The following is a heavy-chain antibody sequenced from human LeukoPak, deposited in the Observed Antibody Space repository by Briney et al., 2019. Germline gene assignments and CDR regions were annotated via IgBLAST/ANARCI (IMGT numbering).Heavy chain of an antibody. CDR1: GGTFSSYA. Sequence: SVKVSCKASGGTFSSYAISWVRQAPGQGLEWMGGIIPIFGTANYAQKFQGRVTITADKSTSTAYMELSSLRSEDTAVCYCARARDGQVFYYYGMDVWGKGTTVTVSS. CDR3: ARARDGQVFYYYGMDV. J-gene: IGHJ6*04. V-gene: IGHV1-69*06. CDR2: IIPIFGTA. D-gene: IGHD5/OR15-5a*01.